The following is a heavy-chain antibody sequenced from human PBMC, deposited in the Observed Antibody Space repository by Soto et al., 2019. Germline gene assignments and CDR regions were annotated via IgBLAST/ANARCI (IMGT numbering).Heavy chain of an antibody. V-gene: IGHV3-30*18. D-gene: IGHD2-8*01. J-gene: IGHJ4*02. CDR2: TSYDGSIR. Sequence: QVRLVESGGGMVQPGKSLRLSCAGSGFAFSNYGMHWVRQAPGKGLEWVALTSYDGSIRYYVDSVKGRFTISRDNSKNTLFLQMNSLRPEDTGFYYCAKGPIKGHTLSYFDSWGRGTLVTVSS. CDR1: GFAFSNYG. CDR3: AKGPIKGHTLSYFDS.